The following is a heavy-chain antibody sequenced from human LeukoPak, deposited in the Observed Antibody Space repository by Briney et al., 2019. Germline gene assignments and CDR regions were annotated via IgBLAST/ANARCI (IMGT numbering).Heavy chain of an antibody. CDR3: ARSGYGSGRGRRFLDY. CDR1: GGSFSGYY. D-gene: IGHD3-10*01. Sequence: SETLSLTCAVYGGSFSGYYWSWIRQPPGKGLEWIGEINHSGSTNYNPSPKSRVTISVDTSKNQFSLKLSSVTAADTAVYYCARSGYGSGRGRRFLDYWGQGTLVTVSS. J-gene: IGHJ4*02. V-gene: IGHV4-34*01. CDR2: INHSGST.